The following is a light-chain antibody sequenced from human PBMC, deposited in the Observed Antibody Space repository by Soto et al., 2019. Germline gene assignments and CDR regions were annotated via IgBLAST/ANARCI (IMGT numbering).Light chain of an antibody. V-gene: IGKV3-11*01. CDR2: DAS. CDR3: QQCSDWPLT. CDR1: QSVSSC. Sequence: EIVLTQSPATLSLSPGDRATLSCRASQSVSSCLAWYQQNPGQAPRLLIYDASNRATGIPARFSGSGSGTDFTLTVSNLESEDFAVDYCQQCSDWPLTFGGGTKVEIK. J-gene: IGKJ4*01.